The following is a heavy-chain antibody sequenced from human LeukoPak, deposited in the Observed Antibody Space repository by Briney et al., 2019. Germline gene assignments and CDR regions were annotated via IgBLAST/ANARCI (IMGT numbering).Heavy chain of an antibody. CDR3: ARAGDGYNLSPYSDAFDI. V-gene: IGHV4-59*01. D-gene: IGHD5-24*01. J-gene: IGHJ3*02. Sequence: SETLSLTCTVSGGSISSYYWSWIRQPPGKGLEWIGYIYYSGSTNYNPSLRSRVTISVDTSKNQFSLKLSSVTAADTAVYYCARAGDGYNLSPYSDAFDIWGQGTMVTVSS. CDR1: GGSISSYY. CDR2: IYYSGST.